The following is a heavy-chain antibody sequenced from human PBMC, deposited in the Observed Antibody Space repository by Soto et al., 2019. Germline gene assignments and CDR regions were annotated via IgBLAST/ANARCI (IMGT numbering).Heavy chain of an antibody. CDR3: AKDMGSIRYSNWFDP. Sequence: PGGSLRLSCAASGFTFSSYAMSWVRQAPGKGLEWVSAISGSGGSTYYADSVKGRFTISRDNSKNTLYLQMNSLRAEDTAVYYCAKDMGSIRYSNWFDPWGQGTLVTVSS. D-gene: IGHD3-9*01. V-gene: IGHV3-23*01. CDR1: GFTFSSYA. J-gene: IGHJ5*02. CDR2: ISGSGGST.